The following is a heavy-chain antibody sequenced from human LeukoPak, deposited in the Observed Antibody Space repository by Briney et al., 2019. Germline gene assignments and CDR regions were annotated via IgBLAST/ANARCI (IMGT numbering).Heavy chain of an antibody. CDR3: AKRIQSAMAMGY. CDR1: GFTVSVNY. Sequence: QPGGSLRLSCAAFGFTVSVNYMSWVRQAPGKGLECVSVIYSGGNTYYADSVKGRFTISRDNSKNTMYLQMNSLRAEDTAVYYCAKRIQSAMAMGYWGQGTLVTVSS. D-gene: IGHD5-18*01. J-gene: IGHJ4*02. CDR2: IYSGGNT. V-gene: IGHV3-66*01.